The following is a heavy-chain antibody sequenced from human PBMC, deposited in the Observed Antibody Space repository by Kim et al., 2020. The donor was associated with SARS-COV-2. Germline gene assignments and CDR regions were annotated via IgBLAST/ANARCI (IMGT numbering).Heavy chain of an antibody. D-gene: IGHD3-10*01. CDR3: ARESLDGGSGSYIRYNWFDP. CDR1: GFIFSNYD. V-gene: IGHV3-33*01. J-gene: IGHJ5*02. Sequence: GGSLRLSCAASGFIFSNYDMHWVRQAPGKGLEWVAVIWYDGSNKYYADSVKGRFTISRDNSKNTLYLQMNSLRAEDTAVYYCARESLDGGSGSYIRYNWFDPWGKGTLVTVSS. CDR2: IWYDGSNK.